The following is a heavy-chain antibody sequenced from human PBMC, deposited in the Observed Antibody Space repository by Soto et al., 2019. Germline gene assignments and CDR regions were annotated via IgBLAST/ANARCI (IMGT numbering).Heavy chain of an antibody. Sequence: SETPSLTCTFSCCSISSCDYYLSWIHPPPGKGLDWIEYIYYSGSTYYNPSITSRVTISVDTSKNQFSLKLSSVTDADTAVYYCARVHQMELDYWGQGTLVTVSS. V-gene: IGHV4-30-4*01. CDR3: ARVHQMELDY. CDR1: CCSISSCDYY. J-gene: IGHJ4*02. CDR2: IYYSGST. D-gene: IGHD1-26*01.